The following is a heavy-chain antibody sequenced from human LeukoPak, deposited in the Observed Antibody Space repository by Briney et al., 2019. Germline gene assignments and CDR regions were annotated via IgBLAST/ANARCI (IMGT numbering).Heavy chain of an antibody. D-gene: IGHD3-10*01. J-gene: IGHJ4*02. CDR1: GGSISSSSYY. Sequence: SETLSLTCTASGGSISSSSYYWGWIRQPPGKGLEWIGSIYYSGSTYYNPSLKSRVTISVDTSKNQFSLKLSSVTAADTAVYYCARHDYYASSDYWGQGTLVTVSS. V-gene: IGHV4-39*01. CDR2: IYYSGST. CDR3: ARHDYYASSDY.